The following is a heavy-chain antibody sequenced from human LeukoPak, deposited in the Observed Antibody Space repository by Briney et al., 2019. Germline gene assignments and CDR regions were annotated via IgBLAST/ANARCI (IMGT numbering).Heavy chain of an antibody. Sequence: RAGGSLRLSCAASGFTFSSYAMSWVRQAPGKGLEWVSAISGSGGSTYYADSVKGRFTISRDNSKNTQYLQMNSLRAEDTAVYYCAKGTYYYDSSGSDYWGQGTLVTVSS. CDR2: ISGSGGST. D-gene: IGHD3-22*01. J-gene: IGHJ4*02. V-gene: IGHV3-23*01. CDR1: GFTFSSYA. CDR3: AKGTYYYDSSGSDY.